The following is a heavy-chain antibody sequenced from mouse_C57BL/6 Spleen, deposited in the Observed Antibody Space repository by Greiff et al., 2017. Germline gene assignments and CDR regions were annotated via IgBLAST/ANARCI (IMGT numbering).Heavy chain of an antibody. D-gene: IGHD2-5*01. J-gene: IGHJ3*01. CDR2: INPNNGGT. V-gene: IGHV1-18*01. CDR3: ARYSNRAGFAY. CDR1: GYTFTDYN. Sequence: EVQLQQSGPELVKPGASVKIPCKASGYTFTDYNMDWVKQSHGKSLKWIGDINPNNGGTIYNQKFKGKATLTVDKSSSTAYMELRSLTSEDTAVYYCARYSNRAGFAYWGQGTLVTVSA.